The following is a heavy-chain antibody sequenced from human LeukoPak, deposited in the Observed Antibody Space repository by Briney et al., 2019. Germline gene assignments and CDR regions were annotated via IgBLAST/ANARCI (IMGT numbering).Heavy chain of an antibody. CDR3: ARDERYYYYYGMDV. V-gene: IGHV3-30-3*01. Sequence: GGSLRLSCAASGFTFSSYAMHWVRQAPGKGLEWVAVISYDGSNKYYADSVKGRFTISRDNSKNTLYLQMNSLRAEDTAVYYCARDERYYYYYGMDVWGQGTTVTVSS. CDR1: GFTFSSYA. J-gene: IGHJ6*02. CDR2: ISYDGSNK.